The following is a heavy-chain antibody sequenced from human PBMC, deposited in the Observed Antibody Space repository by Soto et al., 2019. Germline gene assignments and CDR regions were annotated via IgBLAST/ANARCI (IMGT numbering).Heavy chain of an antibody. V-gene: IGHV3-33*01. J-gene: IGHJ6*02. CDR3: ARDHLVGAYYYYVMDV. D-gene: IGHD1-26*01. CDR1: GFTFSSYG. CDR2: IWYDGSNK. Sequence: GGSLRLSCAASGFTFSSYGMHWVRQAPGKGLEWVAVIWYDGSNKYYADSVKGRFTISRDNSKNTLYLQMNSLRAEDTAVYYCARDHLVGAYYYYVMDVWGQGTTVTVSS.